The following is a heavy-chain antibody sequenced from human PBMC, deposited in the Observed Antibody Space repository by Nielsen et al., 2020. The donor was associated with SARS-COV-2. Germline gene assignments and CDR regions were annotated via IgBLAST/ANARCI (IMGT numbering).Heavy chain of an antibody. Sequence: ASVKVSCKASGYTFTSYGISWVRQAPGQGLEWMGWISAYNGNTNYAQKLQGRVIMTTDTSTSTAYMELRSLRSDDTTVYYCAGGRDYGECCQHWGQGTLVTVSS. CDR2: ISAYNGNT. D-gene: IGHD4-17*01. CDR1: GYTFTSYG. V-gene: IGHV1-18*01. J-gene: IGHJ1*01. CDR3: AGGRDYGECCQH.